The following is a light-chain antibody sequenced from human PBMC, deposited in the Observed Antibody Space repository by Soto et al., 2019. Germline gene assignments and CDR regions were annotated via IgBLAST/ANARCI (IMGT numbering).Light chain of an antibody. CDR1: QSISSY. CDR3: QQSSSTPWT. CDR2: AAS. Sequence: DIQMTQSPSSLSASVGDRVTITCRASQSISSYFNWYQQKPGRAPKLLISAASSLQSGVPSRFSGSGSGTDFTLTIRSLQPEDFETYYCQQSSSTPWTFGQGTKVDIK. V-gene: IGKV1-39*01. J-gene: IGKJ1*01.